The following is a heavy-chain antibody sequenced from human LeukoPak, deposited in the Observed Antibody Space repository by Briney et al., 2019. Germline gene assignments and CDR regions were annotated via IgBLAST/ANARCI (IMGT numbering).Heavy chain of an antibody. Sequence: GGSLRLSCAASGFTFSSYWMHWVRQAARKRLVWVSRINSDGSSTSYADSVKGRFTISRDNAKNTLYLQMNSLRAEDTAVYYCARDNRITIFGVVTENWFDPWGQGTLVTVSS. V-gene: IGHV3-74*01. CDR2: INSDGSST. J-gene: IGHJ5*02. D-gene: IGHD3-3*01. CDR3: ARDNRITIFGVVTENWFDP. CDR1: GFTFSSYW.